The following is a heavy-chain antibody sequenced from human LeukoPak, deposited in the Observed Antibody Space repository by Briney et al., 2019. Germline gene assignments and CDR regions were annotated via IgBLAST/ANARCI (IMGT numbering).Heavy chain of an antibody. CDR3: ARGYYDFWSGSYYFDS. Sequence: GGSLRLSCAASGFAFSSYTMGWVRQAPGKGLEWVANIKQGGSEKYYVDSVKGRFTISRDNAKNSLYLQMNSLRAEDTAAYYCARGYYDFWSGSYYFDSWGQGTLVTVSS. J-gene: IGHJ4*02. D-gene: IGHD3-3*01. CDR1: GFAFSSYT. CDR2: IKQGGSEK. V-gene: IGHV3-7*01.